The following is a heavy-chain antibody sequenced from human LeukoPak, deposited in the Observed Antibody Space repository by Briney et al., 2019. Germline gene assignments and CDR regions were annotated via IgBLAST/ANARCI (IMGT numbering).Heavy chain of an antibody. D-gene: IGHD2-15*01. CDR1: GGSISSSSYY. J-gene: IGHJ4*02. V-gene: IGHV4-39*02. CDR3: ARGENVVAATRR. CDR2: IYYSGST. Sequence: SETLSLTCTVSGGSISSSSYYWGWIRQPPGKGLEWIGSIYYSGSTYYNPSLKSRVTISVDRSKNNFSLRLSSVTAADTAVYYCARGENVVAATRRWGQGTLVTVSS.